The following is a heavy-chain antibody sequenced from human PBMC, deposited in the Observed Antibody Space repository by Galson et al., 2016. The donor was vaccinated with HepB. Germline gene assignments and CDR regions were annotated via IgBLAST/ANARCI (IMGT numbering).Heavy chain of an antibody. Sequence: SLRLSCAASGFTFEDLVIHWVRQAPGKGLEWVSLISWDGGSAFYADSVKGRFTISRDNTKNSLYLQMNRLTTEDTAFYYCAKASGSDYHFEFWGQGSLVTVSS. J-gene: IGHJ4*02. V-gene: IGHV3-43D*03. D-gene: IGHD1-26*01. CDR3: AKASGSDYHFEF. CDR2: ISWDGGSA. CDR1: GFTFEDLV.